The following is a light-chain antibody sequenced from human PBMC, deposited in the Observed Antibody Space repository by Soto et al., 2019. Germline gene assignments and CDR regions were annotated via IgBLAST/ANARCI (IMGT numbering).Light chain of an antibody. Sequence: DTPLTHSPSPLAASVGDTATLTCRASQSIGIYLAWYQQKPGEAPKLLIHAASSLHGGVPSRFGGSGSGTDFTLTITRLQPEDFATYYCQQSYTSPPTFGGGTKVDIK. V-gene: IGKV1-39*01. CDR2: AAS. J-gene: IGKJ4*01. CDR3: QQSYTSPPT. CDR1: QSIGIY.